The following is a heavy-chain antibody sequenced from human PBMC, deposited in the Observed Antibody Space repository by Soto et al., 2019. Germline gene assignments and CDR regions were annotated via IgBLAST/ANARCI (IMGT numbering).Heavy chain of an antibody. CDR3: ARGPRITIFGGDTYSYYGMDV. Sequence: SETLSLTCAVSGDSISSGAYSWSWIRQPPGKGLEWIGYIYHSGNTDYNPSLKSRVTISVDRSKNQFSLRLRSVTAADTAVYYCARGPRITIFGGDTYSYYGMDVWGQGTTVTVSS. D-gene: IGHD3-3*01. J-gene: IGHJ6*02. V-gene: IGHV4-30-2*01. CDR2: IYHSGNT. CDR1: GDSISSGAYS.